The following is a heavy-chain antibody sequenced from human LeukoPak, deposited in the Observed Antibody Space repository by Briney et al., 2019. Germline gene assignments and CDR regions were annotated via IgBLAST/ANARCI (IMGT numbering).Heavy chain of an antibody. J-gene: IGHJ4*02. CDR1: GYTFTSYG. CDR3: ARRWTYCSSTSCYASFDY. D-gene: IGHD2-2*01. V-gene: IGHV1-18*01. CDR2: ISAYNGNT. Sequence: ASVKVSCKASGYTFTSYGISWVRQAPGQGLEWMGWISAYNGNTNYAQKLQGRVTMTTDTSTSTAYMELRSLRSDDTAVYYCARRWTYCSSTSCYASFDYWGQGTLVTVSS.